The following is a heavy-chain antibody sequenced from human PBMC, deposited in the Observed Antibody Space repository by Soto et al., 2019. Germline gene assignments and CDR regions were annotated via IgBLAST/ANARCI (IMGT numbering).Heavy chain of an antibody. CDR3: AKDDSGPLHHNWFDP. Sequence: QPGGSLRLSCAASGFTFSSYAMHWVRQAPGKGLEWVAVISYDGSNKYYADSVKGRFTISRDNSKNTLYLQMNSLRAEDTAVYYCAKDDSGPLHHNWFDPWGQGTLVTVSS. D-gene: IGHD6-19*01. V-gene: IGHV3-30*04. CDR1: GFTFSSYA. CDR2: ISYDGSNK. J-gene: IGHJ5*02.